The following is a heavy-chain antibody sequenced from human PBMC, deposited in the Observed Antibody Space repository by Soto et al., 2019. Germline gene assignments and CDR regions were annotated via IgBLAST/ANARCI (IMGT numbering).Heavy chain of an antibody. CDR2: IYYSGST. D-gene: IGHD6-19*01. V-gene: IGHV4-59*01. Sequence: SETLSLTCTVSGGSMSGYYWSWIRQPPGKGLEWIGYIYYSGSTDYNPSLKSRVTISVDTSKSQFSLKLSSVTAADTAVYYCERGGCSVAYWARGTLVTVSS. J-gene: IGHJ4*02. CDR3: ERGGCSVAY. CDR1: GGSMSGYY.